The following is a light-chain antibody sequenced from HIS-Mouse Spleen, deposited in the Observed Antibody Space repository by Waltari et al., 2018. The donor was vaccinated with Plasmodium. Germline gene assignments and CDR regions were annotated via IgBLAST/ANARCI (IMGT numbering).Light chain of an antibody. Sequence: QSALTQPRSVSGSPGQPVTISCNGTRRDVGGYNYFTWYQQHPGKAPKLMIYDVSKRPSGVPDRFSGSKSGNTASLTISGLQAEDESDYYCCSYAGSYTWVFGGGAKLTVL. J-gene: IGLJ3*02. CDR2: DVS. CDR1: RRDVGGYNY. CDR3: CSYAGSYTWV. V-gene: IGLV2-11*01.